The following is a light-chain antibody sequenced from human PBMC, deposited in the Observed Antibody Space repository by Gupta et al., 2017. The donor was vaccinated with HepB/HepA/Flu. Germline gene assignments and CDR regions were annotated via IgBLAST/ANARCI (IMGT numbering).Light chain of an antibody. Sequence: QSALTQPAFVSGSPGQSITIPCTGTSSDVGGYNYVSWYQQYPGKAPKVIIYDVSGRPSGVSDRFSGSKSGNMASLTISGLQAEDEADYYCCSYRSSTSLFVFGTGTKVTVL. CDR2: DVS. CDR3: CSYRSSTSLFV. CDR1: SSDVGGYNY. V-gene: IGLV2-14*01. J-gene: IGLJ1*01.